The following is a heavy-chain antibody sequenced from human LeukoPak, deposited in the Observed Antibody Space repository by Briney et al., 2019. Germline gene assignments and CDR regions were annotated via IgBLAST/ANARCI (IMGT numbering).Heavy chain of an antibody. Sequence: GGSLRLSCAASGFTFSSYAMGWVRQAPGKGLEWVSAISGSGGSTYYADSVKGRFTISRDNSKNTLYLQMNSLRAEDTAVYYCAKAMAAIVRAGIDYWGQGTLVTVSS. CDR3: AKAMAAIVRAGIDY. CDR2: ISGSGGST. D-gene: IGHD5-24*01. J-gene: IGHJ4*02. CDR1: GFTFSSYA. V-gene: IGHV3-23*01.